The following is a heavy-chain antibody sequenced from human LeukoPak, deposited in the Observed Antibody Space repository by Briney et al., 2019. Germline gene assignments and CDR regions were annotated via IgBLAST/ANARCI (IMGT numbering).Heavy chain of an antibody. CDR2: IDTSTGAT. Sequence: ASVKVSCKASGYTFTAYYMRWVRQAPGQGLEWMGWIDTSTGATNYAQKFQGRVTITRDTSIGTAYMELSSLISGDTAIYYCASEAYCDGYRRSLQRVASWGQGTLVTVSS. CDR3: ASEAYCDGYRRSLQRVAS. CDR1: GYTFTAYY. D-gene: IGHD2-21*01. V-gene: IGHV1-2*02. J-gene: IGHJ4*02.